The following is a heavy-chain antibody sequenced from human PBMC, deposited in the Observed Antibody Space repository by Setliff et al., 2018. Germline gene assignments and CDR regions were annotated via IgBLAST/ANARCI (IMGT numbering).Heavy chain of an antibody. D-gene: IGHD3-10*01. Sequence: SETLSLTCTVSGGSISSGNYYWSWIRQPAGKAPEWIGHIFSKGSTNNNPSLKSRVTISIDSSKNQMSLRMTSVTAADTAVYYCARHVGSRGRGYNYYYYYMDVWGKGTTVTVSS. CDR3: ARHVGSRGRGYNYYYYYMDV. V-gene: IGHV4-61*09. CDR2: IFSKGST. J-gene: IGHJ6*03. CDR1: GGSISSGNYY.